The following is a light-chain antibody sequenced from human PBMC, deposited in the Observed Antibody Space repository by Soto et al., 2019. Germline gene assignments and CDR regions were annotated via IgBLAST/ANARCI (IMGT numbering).Light chain of an antibody. CDR3: QQYGSLPPWT. Sequence: EIELTQSPGTLSLSPGERATLSCRASQSVSSSYLAWYQHKPGQAHRLLIYGTSSRATGIPDRFSGSGSGRDFTLTISRLEPEDFAVYYCQQYGSLPPWTFGQGTKVDIK. V-gene: IGKV3-20*01. CDR2: GTS. CDR1: QSVSSSY. J-gene: IGKJ1*01.